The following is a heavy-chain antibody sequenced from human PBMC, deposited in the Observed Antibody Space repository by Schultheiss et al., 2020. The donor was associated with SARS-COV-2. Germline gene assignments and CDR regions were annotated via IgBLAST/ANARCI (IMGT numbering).Heavy chain of an antibody. Sequence: SETLSLTCAVYGGSFSAYYWNWIRQPPGKGLEWIGEINHRGSTNYNPSLKSRVTISVDTSKNQFSLKLSSVTAADTAVYYCASGSAYYYWYYWGQGTLVTVSS. CDR3: ASGSAYYYWYY. V-gene: IGHV4-34*01. CDR2: INHRGST. CDR1: GGSFSAYY. J-gene: IGHJ4*02. D-gene: IGHD3-22*01.